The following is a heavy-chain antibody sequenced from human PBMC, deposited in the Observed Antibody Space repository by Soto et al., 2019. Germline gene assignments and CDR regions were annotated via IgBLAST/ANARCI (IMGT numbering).Heavy chain of an antibody. CDR3: ARDRADPIGDYHPLFDS. V-gene: IGHV3-74*01. Sequence: GSLRLSCAASGFTFSSHWMHWVRQAPGKGLVWVSRIESDGSSTNYADSVKGRFTVSRDNAKNTLYLQMNSLRAEDTAVYYCARDRADPIGDYHPLFDSWGQGTLVTVS. D-gene: IGHD2-21*01. CDR2: IESDGSST. J-gene: IGHJ4*02. CDR1: GFTFSSHW.